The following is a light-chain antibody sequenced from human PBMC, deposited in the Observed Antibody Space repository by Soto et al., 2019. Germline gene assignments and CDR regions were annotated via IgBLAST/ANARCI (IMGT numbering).Light chain of an antibody. CDR2: AAS. V-gene: IGKV1-39*01. CDR3: QQSYSIPIT. Sequence: DIQMTQSPASLSASVGDRVTISCRASQNINYFLSWYQQKPGTAPQLLIYAASNLQGGVPSRFSGSGSGTDFTLTISSLQPEDFATYYCQQSYSIPITFGQGTRLEIK. J-gene: IGKJ5*01. CDR1: QNINYF.